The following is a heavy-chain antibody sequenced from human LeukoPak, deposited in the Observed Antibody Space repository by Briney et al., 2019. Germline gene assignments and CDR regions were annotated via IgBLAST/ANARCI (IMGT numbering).Heavy chain of an antibody. D-gene: IGHD4-17*01. V-gene: IGHV3-49*04. J-gene: IGHJ4*02. CDR2: IRSKAYGGTT. CDR3: SRNYYGDSGGFFDY. Sequence: GGSLRLSCAASGFTFSSYAMSWVRQAPGKGLEWVGFIRSKAYGGTTEYAASVKGRLTISRDDSKSIAYLQMNSLKTEDTALYYCSRNYYGDSGGFFDYWGQGTLVTVSS. CDR1: GFTFSSYA.